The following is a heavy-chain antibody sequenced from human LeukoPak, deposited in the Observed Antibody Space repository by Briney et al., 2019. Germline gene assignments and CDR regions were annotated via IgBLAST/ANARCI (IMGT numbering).Heavy chain of an antibody. CDR1: GFTFSSYG. V-gene: IGHV3-7*01. CDR3: ARDCSSTSCYFWFDP. J-gene: IGHJ5*02. Sequence: GRSLRLSCAASGFTFSSYGMHWVRQAPGKGLEWVANIKQDGSEKYYVDSVKGRFTISRDNATNSLYLQMNSLRAEDTAVYYCARDCSSTSCYFWFDPWGQGTLVTVSS. D-gene: IGHD2-2*01. CDR2: IKQDGSEK.